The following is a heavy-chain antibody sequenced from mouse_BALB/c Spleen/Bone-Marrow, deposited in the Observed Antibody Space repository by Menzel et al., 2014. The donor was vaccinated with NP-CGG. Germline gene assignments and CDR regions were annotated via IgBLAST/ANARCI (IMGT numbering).Heavy chain of an antibody. CDR2: MYYSGTI. V-gene: IGHV3-5*02. D-gene: IGHD2-14*01. J-gene: IGHJ4*01. CDR1: DISITTGNYR. CDR3: ARDRYGYATEY. Sequence: EVQLQQSGPGLVKPSQTVSLTCTVTDISITTGNYRWSWIRQFPGNKLEWIGYMYYSGTITYNPSLTSRTTITRDNSKNQVFLEMNSLTAEDTATYFCARDRYGYATEYWGQGTSVTVSS.